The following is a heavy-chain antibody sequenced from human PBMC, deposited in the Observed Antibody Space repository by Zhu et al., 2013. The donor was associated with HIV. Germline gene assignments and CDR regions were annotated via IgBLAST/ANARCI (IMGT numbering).Heavy chain of an antibody. D-gene: IGHD3-22*01. Sequence: QVQLQESGPGLVKPSETLSLTCTVSGDSIGSSGYSWNWIRQPPGEGLEWIGYIHHSGSTYYNPSLKSRVTISVDWSKNQVSLKLSSVTAADTAVYYCARGSGYYHTHGYWELDYWGQGTLVTVSS. CDR2: IHHSGST. CDR1: GDSIGSSGYS. CDR3: ARGSGYYHTHGYWELDY. V-gene: IGHV4-30-2*01. J-gene: IGHJ4*02.